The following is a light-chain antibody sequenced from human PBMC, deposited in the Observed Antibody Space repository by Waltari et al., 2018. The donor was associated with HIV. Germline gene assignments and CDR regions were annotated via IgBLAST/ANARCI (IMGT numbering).Light chain of an antibody. J-gene: IGLJ1*01. V-gene: IGLV2-14*03. CDR3: CSYTSSNTYD. CDR1: SGDVGGYNF. CDR2: EVT. Sequence: QSALTQPASVSGSPGQSITISCTGTSGDVGGYNFVSWYQQHPGKSPKLIIYEVTYRPAWVSARFSGSNSGNTASLTISGLQAEDEADYYCCSYTSSNTYDFGTGTTVTVL.